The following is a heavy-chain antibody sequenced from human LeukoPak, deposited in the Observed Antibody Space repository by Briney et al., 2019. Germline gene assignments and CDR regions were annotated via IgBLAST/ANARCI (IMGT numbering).Heavy chain of an antibody. V-gene: IGHV4-59*01. CDR3: AREINYDFWSGYSEGMDV. D-gene: IGHD3-3*01. Sequence: PSETLSLTCTVSGVSISSYYWSWIRQPPGKGLEWIGYIYYSGSTNYNPSLKSRVTISVDTSKNQFSLKLSSVTAADTAVYYCAREINYDFWSGYSEGMDVWGKGTTVTVSS. J-gene: IGHJ6*04. CDR2: IYYSGST. CDR1: GVSISSYY.